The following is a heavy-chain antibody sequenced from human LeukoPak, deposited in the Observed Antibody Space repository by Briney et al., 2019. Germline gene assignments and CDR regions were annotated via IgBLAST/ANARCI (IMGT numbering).Heavy chain of an antibody. CDR2: INPNSGGT. CDR3: ARGLFDYSNYRYLIYYYYMDV. Sequence: EASVKVSCKASGYTFTSYGISWVRQAPGQGLEWMGRINPNSGGTNYAQKFQGRVTMTRDTSISTAYMELSRLRSDDTAVYYCARGLFDYSNYRYLIYYYYMDVWGKGTTVTVSS. J-gene: IGHJ6*03. V-gene: IGHV1-2*06. CDR1: GYTFTSYG. D-gene: IGHD4-11*01.